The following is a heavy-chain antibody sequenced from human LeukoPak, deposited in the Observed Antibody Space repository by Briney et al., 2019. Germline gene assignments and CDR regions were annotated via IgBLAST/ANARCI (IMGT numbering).Heavy chain of an antibody. CDR2: IRYVGTNK. V-gene: IGHV3-30*02. J-gene: IGHJ5*02. CDR3: AKEASGSYPYNWFDP. CDR1: GFTFSSYG. Sequence: PGGSLRLSCAASGFTFSSYGMHWVRQAPAKGLEWVAFIRYVGTNKYYAESVKGRFTISRDNSKNTLYLQMNSLRAEDTAVYYCAKEASGSYPYNWFDPWGQGTLVTVSS. D-gene: IGHD1-26*01.